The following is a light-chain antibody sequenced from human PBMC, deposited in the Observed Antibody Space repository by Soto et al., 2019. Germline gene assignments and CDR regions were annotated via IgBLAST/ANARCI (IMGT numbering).Light chain of an antibody. Sequence: DIQMTQSPSTLSASAGDRVTITCRASQSISGYLNWYQQNPGKAPKLLISAASSLQSGVPSRFSGSGSGTAFTLTISNLQPEDFATYYCQQSYSNPITFGQGTRLEIK. CDR1: QSISGY. J-gene: IGKJ5*01. CDR3: QQSYSNPIT. CDR2: AAS. V-gene: IGKV1-39*01.